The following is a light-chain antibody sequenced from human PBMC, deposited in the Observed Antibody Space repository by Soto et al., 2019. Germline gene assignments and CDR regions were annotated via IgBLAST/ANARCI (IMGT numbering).Light chain of an antibody. V-gene: IGKV1-39*01. J-gene: IGKJ4*01. CDR2: AAS. Sequence: DIQMTQSPSSLSASVGDRVTITCRASQSITNYLNWYQQKSGRAPKLLIYAASTLESGVPSRFSGSGFGTEFTLTISGLQAEDFATYYCQQRRNWPLTFGGGTKVEIK. CDR3: QQRRNWPLT. CDR1: QSITNY.